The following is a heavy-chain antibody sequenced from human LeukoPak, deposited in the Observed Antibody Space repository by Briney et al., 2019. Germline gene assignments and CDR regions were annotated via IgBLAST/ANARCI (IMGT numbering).Heavy chain of an antibody. V-gene: IGHV3-30*02. CDR2: IRSDGSIK. CDR3: TKDRPEAYFDY. CDR1: GFTVSSNY. J-gene: IGHJ4*02. Sequence: GGSLRLSCAASGFTVSSNYMSWVRQAPGKGLEWVAFIRSDGSIKYYADSVKGRFTISRDNSKNMLYLQMNSLRAEDTAVYYCTKDRPEAYFDYWGQGTLVTVSS. D-gene: IGHD2-2*01.